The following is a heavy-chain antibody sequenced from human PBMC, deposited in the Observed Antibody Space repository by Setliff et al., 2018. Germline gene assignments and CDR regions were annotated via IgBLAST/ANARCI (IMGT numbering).Heavy chain of an antibody. Sequence: SETLSLTCTVSGGSISSSDYYWVWIRQPPGKGLEWVGSLYYDGSTYYNPSLKSRVTISVDTSKDQFSLKLNSVTAADTAVYYCARGKAARGDWFDPWGQRTMVTVSS. CDR2: LYYDGST. J-gene: IGHJ5*02. CDR3: ARGKAARGDWFDP. V-gene: IGHV4-39*01. D-gene: IGHD6-6*01. CDR1: GGSISSSDYY.